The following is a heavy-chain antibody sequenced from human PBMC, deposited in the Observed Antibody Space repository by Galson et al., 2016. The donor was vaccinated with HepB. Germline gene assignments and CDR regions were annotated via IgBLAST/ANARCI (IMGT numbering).Heavy chain of an antibody. Sequence: SLRLSCAASGFTFSSYGMHWVRQAPGKGLDWVAVIWYDGSNKYYVDSVKGRFTISRDNSKNTVYLQMNSLRAEDTAVYYCARFGVGSNALFDYWGQGTLVTVSS. V-gene: IGHV3-33*01. CDR2: IWYDGSNK. CDR3: ARFGVGSNALFDY. D-gene: IGHD3-10*01. CDR1: GFTFSSYG. J-gene: IGHJ4*02.